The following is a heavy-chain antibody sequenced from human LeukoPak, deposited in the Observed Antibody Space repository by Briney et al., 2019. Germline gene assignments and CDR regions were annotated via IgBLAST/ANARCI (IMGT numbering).Heavy chain of an antibody. CDR1: GFTVSSNY. V-gene: IGHV3-53*01. CDR3: ARGTVVTTGFNRAFDY. J-gene: IGHJ4*02. D-gene: IGHD3-22*01. CDR2: IYSGGST. Sequence: GGSLRLSCAASGFTVSSNYMSWVRQAPGKGLEWVSDIYSGGSTYYADSVKGRFTISRDDSKNTLYLQMNSLRAEDTAVYYCARGTVVTTGFNRAFDYWGQGTLVTVSS.